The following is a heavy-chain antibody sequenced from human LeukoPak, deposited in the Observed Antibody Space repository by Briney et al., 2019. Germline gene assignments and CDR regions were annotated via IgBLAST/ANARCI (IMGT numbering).Heavy chain of an antibody. Sequence: ASVKVSCKASGYTFTGYYMHWVRQAPGQGLEWMGWINPNSGGTNYAQKFQGRVTMTRDTSISTAYMELSRLGSDDTAVYYCATHPNGYCSGGSCYDPGVLYGMDVWGQGTTVTVSS. J-gene: IGHJ6*02. CDR3: ATHPNGYCSGGSCYDPGVLYGMDV. CDR1: GYTFTGYY. CDR2: INPNSGGT. V-gene: IGHV1-2*02. D-gene: IGHD2-15*01.